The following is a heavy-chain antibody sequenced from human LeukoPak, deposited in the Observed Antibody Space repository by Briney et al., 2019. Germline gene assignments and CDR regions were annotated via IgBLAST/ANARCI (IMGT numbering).Heavy chain of an antibody. CDR1: GFTFSGSA. CDR3: ARPTKPGDYGDYGWFDP. V-gene: IGHV3-73*01. Sequence: GGSLRLSCAASGFTFSGSAIHWVRQASGKGLEWVGRIRDKANSYATAYIASVKGRFTISRDDSKNTAYLQWSSLKASDTAMYYCARPTKPGDYGDYGWFDPWGQGTLVTVSS. D-gene: IGHD4-17*01. J-gene: IGHJ5*02. CDR2: IRDKANSYAT.